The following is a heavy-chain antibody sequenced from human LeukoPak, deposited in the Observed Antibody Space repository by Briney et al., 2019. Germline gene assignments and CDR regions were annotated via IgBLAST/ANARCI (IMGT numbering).Heavy chain of an antibody. V-gene: IGHV3-48*01. CDR2: ISSSSSTI. J-gene: IGHJ4*02. Sequence: GGSLRLSCAASGFTFSSYSMNWVRQAPGKGLEWVSYISSSSSTICYADSVKGRFTISRDNAKNSLYLQMNSLRAEDTAVYYCARQSWYYDILTGYFSPFDYWGQGTLVTVSS. CDR3: ARQSWYYDILTGYFSPFDY. D-gene: IGHD3-9*01. CDR1: GFTFSSYS.